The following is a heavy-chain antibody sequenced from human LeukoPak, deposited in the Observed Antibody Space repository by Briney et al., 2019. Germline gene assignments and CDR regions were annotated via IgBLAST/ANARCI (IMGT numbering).Heavy chain of an antibody. CDR2: INQDGSEE. CDR3: SRSLDY. Sequence: TGGSLRLSCAASGFSFSDYWMDWVRQAPGKWMEWVANINQDGSEENYADSVKGRFTISRDNTKNPLYQQMNSLSAEDTAVYYCSRSLDYWGRGALVTVSS. V-gene: IGHV3-7*01. J-gene: IGHJ4*02. CDR1: GFSFSDYW.